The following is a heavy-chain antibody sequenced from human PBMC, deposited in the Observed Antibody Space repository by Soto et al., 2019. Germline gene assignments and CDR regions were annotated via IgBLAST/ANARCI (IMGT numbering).Heavy chain of an antibody. Sequence: QVQLQESGPGLVKPSETLSLTCTVSGGSISSYYWSWIRQPPGKGLEWIGYIYYSGSTNYNPSLKSRVTISVDTSKNQFSLKLSSVTAADTAVYYCARGLERQATMFDYWGQGTLVTVSS. CDR3: ARGLERQATMFDY. J-gene: IGHJ4*02. CDR1: GGSISSYY. V-gene: IGHV4-59*01. CDR2: IYYSGST. D-gene: IGHD1-1*01.